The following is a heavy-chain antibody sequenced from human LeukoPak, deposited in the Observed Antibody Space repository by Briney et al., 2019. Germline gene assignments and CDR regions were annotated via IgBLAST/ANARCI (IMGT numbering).Heavy chain of an antibody. CDR1: GFTFSSYA. Sequence: GGSLRLSCAASGFTFSSYAMSWVRQAPGEGLEGVSAISCRGGSTYYADSVKGRFNISRDNSKNTLYLQMNSLRAEDTAVYYCAELGITMIGGVWGKRTTVTISS. D-gene: IGHD3-10*02. CDR2: ISCRGGST. J-gene: IGHJ6*04. CDR3: AELGITMIGGV. V-gene: IGHV3-23*01.